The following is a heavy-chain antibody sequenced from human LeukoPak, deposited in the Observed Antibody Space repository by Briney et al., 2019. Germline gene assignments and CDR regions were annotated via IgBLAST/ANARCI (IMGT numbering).Heavy chain of an antibody. CDR3: AKDFQGQIPDAFDI. Sequence: PGGSLRLSCAASGFTFSNHVMNWVRQAPGKGLEWVSGIGGGGITFYPHFVRGRFTISRDNSKNTLYLQMNNLRAEDTALYYCAKDFQGQIPDAFDIWGQGTLVTVSS. J-gene: IGHJ3*02. D-gene: IGHD2-21*01. V-gene: IGHV3-23*01. CDR1: GFTFSNHV. CDR2: IGGGGIT.